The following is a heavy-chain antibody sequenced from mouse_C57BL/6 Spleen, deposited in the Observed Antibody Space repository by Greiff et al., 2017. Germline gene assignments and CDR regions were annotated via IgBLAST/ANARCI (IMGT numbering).Heavy chain of an antibody. CDR3: ARGVLRNYYAMDY. CDR2: IDPSDSYT. D-gene: IGHD1-1*01. V-gene: IGHV1-69*01. CDR1: GYTFTSYW. Sequence: QVQLQQSGAELVMPGASVKLSCKASGYTFTSYWMHWVKQRPGQGLEWIGEIDPSDSYTNYNQKFKGKSTLTVDKSSSTAYMQLSSLTSEDSAVYYCARGVLRNYYAMDYWGQGTSVTVSS. J-gene: IGHJ4*01.